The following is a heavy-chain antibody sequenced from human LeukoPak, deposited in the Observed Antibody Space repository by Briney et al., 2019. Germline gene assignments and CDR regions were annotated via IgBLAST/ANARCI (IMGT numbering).Heavy chain of an antibody. CDR3: ARALAAAGTDQDFDY. V-gene: IGHV1-46*01. CDR2: INPSGGST. D-gene: IGHD6-13*01. J-gene: IGHJ4*02. CDR1: GYTFTSYY. Sequence: ASVKVSCKASGYTFTSYYMHWVRQAPGQGLEWMRIINPSGGSTSYAQKFQGRVTMTRDTSTSTVYMELSSLRSEDTAVYYCARALAAAGTDQDFDYWGQGTLVTVSS.